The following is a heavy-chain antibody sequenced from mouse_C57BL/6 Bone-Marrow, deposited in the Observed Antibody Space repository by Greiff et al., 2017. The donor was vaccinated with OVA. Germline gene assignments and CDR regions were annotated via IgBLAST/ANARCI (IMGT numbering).Heavy chain of an antibody. CDR1: GYTFTDYY. Sequence: EVKLQQSGPELVKPGASVKISCKASGYTFTDYYMNWVKQSHGKSLEWIGDINPNNGGTSYNQKFKGKATLTVDKSPSTAYMELRSLTSEDSAVYYCARPRYDYDEAWFAYWGQGTLVTVSA. J-gene: IGHJ3*01. V-gene: IGHV1-26*01. CDR3: ARPRYDYDEAWFAY. CDR2: INPNNGGT. D-gene: IGHD2-4*01.